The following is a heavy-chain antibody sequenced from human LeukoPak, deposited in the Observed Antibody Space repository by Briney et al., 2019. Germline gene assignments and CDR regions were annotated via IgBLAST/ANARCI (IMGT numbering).Heavy chain of an antibody. CDR3: ARPAASSGYYIEN. Sequence: ASVKVSCKASGGTFSSYAISWVRQAPGQGLEWMGGIIPIFGTANYAQKFQGRVTITADESTSTAYMELSSLRSEDTAVYYCARPAASSGYYIENWGQEPWSPSPQ. D-gene: IGHD3-22*01. V-gene: IGHV1-69*13. CDR2: IIPIFGTA. CDR1: GGTFSSYA. J-gene: IGHJ4*01.